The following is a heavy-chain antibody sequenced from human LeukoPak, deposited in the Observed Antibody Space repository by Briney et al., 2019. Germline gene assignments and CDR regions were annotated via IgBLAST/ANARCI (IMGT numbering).Heavy chain of an antibody. CDR3: ARGGGSGRGNWFDP. CDR1: GGSISSSSYN. Sequence: AETLSLTCTVSGGSISSSSYNWGWIRQPPGKGLEWIGTLYYSGSTYYNPSLKSRVTMSVDTSKNQFSLNLSSVTAADTAVYYCARGGGSGRGNWFDPWGQGSLVIVSS. CDR2: LYYSGST. J-gene: IGHJ5*02. V-gene: IGHV4-39*07. D-gene: IGHD3-10*01.